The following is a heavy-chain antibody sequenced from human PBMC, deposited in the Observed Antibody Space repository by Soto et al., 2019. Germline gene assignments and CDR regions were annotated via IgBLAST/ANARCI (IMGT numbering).Heavy chain of an antibody. CDR1: GFTFSSYA. V-gene: IGHV3-30-3*01. J-gene: IGHJ4*02. CDR3: ASDDSSGYCRGDY. D-gene: IGHD3-22*01. Sequence: GGSLRLSCAASGFTFSSYAMHWVRQAPGKGLEWVSVISYDGSNKYFADSVKGRFTISRDNSKNTPYLQMNSLRAEDTAVYYCASDDSSGYCRGDYWGQGTLVIVSS. CDR2: ISYDGSNK.